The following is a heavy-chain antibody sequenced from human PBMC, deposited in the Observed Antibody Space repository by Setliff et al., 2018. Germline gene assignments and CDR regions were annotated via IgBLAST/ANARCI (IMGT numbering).Heavy chain of an antibody. CDR3: ARARDDGVYYDSSGYYSYYYYGMDV. D-gene: IGHD3-22*01. CDR1: GYTFTGYY. CDR2: INPNSGGT. J-gene: IGHJ6*02. Sequence: ASVKVSCKASGYTFTGYYMHWVRQAPGQGLEWMGWINPNSGGTNYAQKFEGWVNMTRDTSISTAYMALSRLRSDDTAVYYCARARDDGVYYDSSGYYSYYYYGMDVWGQGTTVTVSS. V-gene: IGHV1-2*04.